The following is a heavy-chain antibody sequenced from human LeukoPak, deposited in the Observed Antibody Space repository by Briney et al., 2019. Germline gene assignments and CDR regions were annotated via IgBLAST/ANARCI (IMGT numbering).Heavy chain of an antibody. D-gene: IGHD1-26*01. J-gene: IGHJ4*02. Sequence: GGSLRLSCEGSGFTFTNAWMSWVRQAPGKGLEWVGRIKSKTDGGTTDYAAPVKGRFTISRDDSKNTLYLQLDSLKTEDTALYYCTSLGYSYGRIWGQGTLVTVSS. CDR2: IKSKTDGGTT. CDR1: GFTFTNAW. V-gene: IGHV3-15*01. CDR3: TSLGYSYGRI.